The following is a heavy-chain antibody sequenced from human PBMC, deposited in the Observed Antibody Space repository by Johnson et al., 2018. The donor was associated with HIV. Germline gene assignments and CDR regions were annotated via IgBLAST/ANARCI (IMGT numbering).Heavy chain of an antibody. CDR3: AREVGNAGAFDI. J-gene: IGHJ3*02. CDR1: GFTFSSYA. Sequence: VQLVESGGGLVQPGGSLRLSCAASGFTFSSYAMHWVRQAPGKGLEWVAVISYDGSNKYYADFVKGRFTISRDNSKNTLYLQMNSLRAEDTAVYYCAREVGNAGAFDIWGQGTMVTVSS. D-gene: IGHD1-26*01. V-gene: IGHV3-30*04. CDR2: ISYDGSNK.